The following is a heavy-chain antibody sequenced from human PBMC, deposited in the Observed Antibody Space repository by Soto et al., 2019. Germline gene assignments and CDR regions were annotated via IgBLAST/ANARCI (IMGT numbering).Heavy chain of an antibody. J-gene: IGHJ4*02. Sequence: SETLSLTSIVSGESISSSSYYWGWICQPAGKGLEWIGSIYYSGRTYYNPSFKSRVTISIDTSKNQFSLKLSSVTATDTAVYYCARQRTTVVTQAYFDHWGQGALVTVSS. CDR2: IYYSGRT. V-gene: IGHV4-39*01. CDR1: GESISSSSYY. CDR3: ARQRTTVVTQAYFDH. D-gene: IGHD2-21*02.